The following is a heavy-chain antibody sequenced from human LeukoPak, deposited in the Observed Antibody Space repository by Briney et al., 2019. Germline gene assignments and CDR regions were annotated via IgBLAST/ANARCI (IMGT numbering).Heavy chain of an antibody. J-gene: IGHJ4*02. Sequence: APVKVSCKASGSTFTGYYMHWVRQAPGQGLEWMGWINPNSGGTNYAQKFQGRVTMTRDTSISTAYMELSRLRSDDTAVYYCARDRRHYYDSSGYHAFDYWGQGTLVTVSS. CDR2: INPNSGGT. D-gene: IGHD3-22*01. V-gene: IGHV1-2*02. CDR3: ARDRRHYYDSSGYHAFDY. CDR1: GSTFTGYY.